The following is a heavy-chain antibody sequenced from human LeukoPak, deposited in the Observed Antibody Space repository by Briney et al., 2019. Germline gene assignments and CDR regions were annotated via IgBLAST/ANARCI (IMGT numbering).Heavy chain of an antibody. V-gene: IGHV3-23*01. Sequence: PGGSLRLSCAASGVNFGNYSMTWVRQAPGTGLEWVSVISADSATTFHADSVRGRFTISRDSSKNTLYLQMNSLRVEDTAVYYCATRRFGELTYWGQGTLVTVSS. CDR3: ATRRFGELTY. CDR1: GVNFGNYS. CDR2: ISADSATT. D-gene: IGHD3-10*01. J-gene: IGHJ4*02.